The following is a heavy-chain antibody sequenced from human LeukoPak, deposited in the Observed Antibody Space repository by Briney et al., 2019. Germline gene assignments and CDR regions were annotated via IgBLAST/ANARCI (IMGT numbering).Heavy chain of an antibody. J-gene: IGHJ3*02. Sequence: SETLSLTCTVSGGSISSGDYYWSWIRQPPGKGLEWIGYIYYSGSTYYNPSLKSRVTISVDTSKNQFSLKLSSVTAADTAVYYCARAYYDSSGLDAFDIWGQGTMVTVSS. D-gene: IGHD3-22*01. CDR3: ARAYYDSSGLDAFDI. V-gene: IGHV4-30-4*08. CDR2: IYYSGST. CDR1: GGSISSGDYY.